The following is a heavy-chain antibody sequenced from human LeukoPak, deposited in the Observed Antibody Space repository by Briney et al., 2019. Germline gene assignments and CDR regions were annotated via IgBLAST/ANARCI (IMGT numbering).Heavy chain of an antibody. Sequence: GGSLRLSCAVSGFTFSSYWMSWVRQAPGKGLEWVANIKQDGSVKNYVDSMKGRFTISRDNAKNSVYMQMNSLRAEDTAVYYCVTTSRSSGWSNWGQGTLVTVSS. CDR2: IKQDGSVK. CDR1: GFTFSSYW. CDR3: VTTSRSSGWSN. D-gene: IGHD6-19*01. J-gene: IGHJ4*02. V-gene: IGHV3-7*01.